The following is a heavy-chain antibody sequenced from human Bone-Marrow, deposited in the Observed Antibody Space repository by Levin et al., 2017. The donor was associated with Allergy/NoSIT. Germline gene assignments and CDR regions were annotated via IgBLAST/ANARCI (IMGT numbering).Heavy chain of an antibody. J-gene: IGHJ5*02. CDR2: INGGGDNS. CDR1: GFTFSSYA. CDR3: ASDSSGYYLSQYNWFDP. Sequence: GESLKISCEASGFTFSSYAISWVRQAPGRGLEWISAINGGGDNSYYTDSVKGRFTISRDNSKNTVYLQMNSLRAEDPAIYYCASDSSGYYLSQYNWFDPWGQGTQVTVSS. D-gene: IGHD3-22*01. V-gene: IGHV3-23*01.